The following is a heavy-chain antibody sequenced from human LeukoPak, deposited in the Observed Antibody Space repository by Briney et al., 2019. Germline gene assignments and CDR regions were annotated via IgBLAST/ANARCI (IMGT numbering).Heavy chain of an antibody. CDR2: ICWRSGII. D-gene: IGHD6-6*01. V-gene: IGHV3-9*01. CDR1: GVTFADPS. J-gene: IGHJ6*03. Sequence: GRPLRLSRAASGVTFADPSMHTVPPVPGKGLEWVSSICWRSGIIGYADSVKGRFTISRDDAKNSLYLQMNSLRAEDTALYYCAKASSVAARPDHYYHMDVWGKGTTVAVSS. CDR3: AKASSVAARPDHYYHMDV.